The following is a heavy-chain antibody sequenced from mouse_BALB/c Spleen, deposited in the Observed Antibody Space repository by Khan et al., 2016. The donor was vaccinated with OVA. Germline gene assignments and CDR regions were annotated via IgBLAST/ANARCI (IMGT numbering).Heavy chain of an antibody. CDR2: INPNNGDT. CDR3: ERGLFDV. V-gene: IGHV1-26*01. J-gene: IGHJ1*01. CDR1: GYTFTDYY. Sequence: EVQLQQSGPELVKPGASVKMSCKASGYTFTDYYMKWMKQSHGKSLEWIGDINPNNGDTFYNQKFKGKATMTVDKSSSTAYMQLNSLTSEDSAVYYCERGLFDVWGAGTTVTVSS.